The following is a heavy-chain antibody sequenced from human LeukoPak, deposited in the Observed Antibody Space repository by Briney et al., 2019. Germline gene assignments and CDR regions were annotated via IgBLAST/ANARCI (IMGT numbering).Heavy chain of an antibody. J-gene: IGHJ4*02. D-gene: IGHD3-22*01. Sequence: ASVKVSCKASGGTLSSYPISWVRQAPGQGLEWMGRIIPIFGTANYAQKFQGRVTITADKSTSTAYMELSSLRSEDTAVYYCARDRDSSGTWDYWGQGTLVTVSS. CDR3: ARDRDSSGTWDY. CDR2: IIPIFGTA. V-gene: IGHV1-69*06. CDR1: GGTLSSYP.